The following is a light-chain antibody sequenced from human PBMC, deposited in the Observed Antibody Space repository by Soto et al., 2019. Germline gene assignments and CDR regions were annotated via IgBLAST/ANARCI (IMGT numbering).Light chain of an antibody. V-gene: IGKV3-20*01. CDR1: QSVDRTF. Sequence: EIVLTQSPGSLSLSPGERATLSCRAIQSVDRTFFAWYQKKPGQAPRLLIYGASKRATGVPDRFSGSGSGTDFTLTISRLEPEDFAVYYCQQYMSSVTFGQGTKVEI. CDR2: GAS. CDR3: QQYMSSVT. J-gene: IGKJ1*01.